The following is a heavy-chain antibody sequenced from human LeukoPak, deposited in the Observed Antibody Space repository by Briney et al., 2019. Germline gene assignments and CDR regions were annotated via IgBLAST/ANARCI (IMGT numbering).Heavy chain of an antibody. J-gene: IGHJ3*02. Sequence: SVKVSCKASGGTFSSYAISWVRQAPGQGLEWMGRIIPIFGTANYAQKFQGRVTITTDESTSTAYMELSRLRSEDTAVYYCARLGIAYYYDSSGINDAFDIWGQGTMVTVSS. CDR1: GGTFSSYA. CDR2: IIPIFGTA. CDR3: ARLGIAYYYDSSGINDAFDI. D-gene: IGHD3-22*01. V-gene: IGHV1-69*05.